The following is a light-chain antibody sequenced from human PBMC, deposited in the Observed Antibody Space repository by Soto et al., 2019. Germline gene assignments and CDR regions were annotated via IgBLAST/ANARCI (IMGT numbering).Light chain of an antibody. CDR1: SSDVGGYNY. CDR2: DVS. Sequence: QSALTQPASVSESPGLSITISCTGTSSDVGGYNYVSWYQQHPGKAPKFMIYDVSNRPSGVSNRFSGSKSGNTASLTISGLQAEDEADYYCCSYTTSNTRQIVFGTGTKLTVL. J-gene: IGLJ1*01. V-gene: IGLV2-14*03. CDR3: CSYTTSNTRQIV.